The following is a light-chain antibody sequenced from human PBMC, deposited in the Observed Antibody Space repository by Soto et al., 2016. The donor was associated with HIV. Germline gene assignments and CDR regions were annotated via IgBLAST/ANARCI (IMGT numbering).Light chain of an antibody. CDR3: QVWDDSSNHVV. J-gene: IGLJ3*02. Sequence: SYELTLPPSVSVAPGKTAIITCGGDNIGSKSVHRYQQKPGQAPVLVVYNDSDRPSGIPERFSGSNSGDTATLTISRVEAGDEADYFCQVWDDSSNHVVFGGGTKLTVL. CDR1: NIGSKS. CDR2: NDS. V-gene: IGLV3-21*03.